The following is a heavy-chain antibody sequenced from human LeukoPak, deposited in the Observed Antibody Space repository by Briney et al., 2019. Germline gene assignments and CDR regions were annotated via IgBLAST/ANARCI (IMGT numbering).Heavy chain of an antibody. CDR3: ARSIAMVTARVY. CDR2: IYSGGST. V-gene: IGHV3-53*01. J-gene: IGHJ4*02. D-gene: IGHD5-18*01. Sequence: QTGGSLRLSCAASGFTVSSNYMSWVRQAPGKGLEWVSVIYSGGSTYYADSVKGRFTISRDNSKNTLYLQMNSLRAEDTAVYYCARSIAMVTARVYWGQGTLVTVSS. CDR1: GFTVSSNY.